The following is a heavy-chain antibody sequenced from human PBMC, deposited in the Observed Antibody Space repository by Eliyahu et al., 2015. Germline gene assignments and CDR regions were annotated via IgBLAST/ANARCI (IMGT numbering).Heavy chain of an antibody. Sequence: QITLKESGPTVVKPTQTLTLTCTLSGXSFXTSGVGXAWIRQPPGKALEWLGIIYWDDDKRYSPSLKTRLTIAKDTSKNRVVLSMTDMDPEDTGTYYCTHMSWYNYYYGMVDWGQGTTVTVSS. CDR3: THMSWYNYYYGMVD. J-gene: IGHJ6*02. V-gene: IGHV2-5*02. CDR1: GXSFXTSGVG. CDR2: IYWDDDK. D-gene: IGHD1-1*01.